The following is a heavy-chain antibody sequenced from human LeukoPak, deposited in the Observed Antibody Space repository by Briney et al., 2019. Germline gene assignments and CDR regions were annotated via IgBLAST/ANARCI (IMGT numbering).Heavy chain of an antibody. CDR1: GGSFSGYY. Sequence: PSETLSLTCAVYGGSFSGYYWSWIRQPPGKGLEWIGEINHSGSTNYNPSLKSRVTISVDTSKNQFSLKLSSVTAADTAVYYCARGRYSSSWYTPCWGQGTLVTVSS. J-gene: IGHJ4*02. CDR3: ARGRYSSSWYTPC. D-gene: IGHD6-13*01. V-gene: IGHV4-34*01. CDR2: INHSGST.